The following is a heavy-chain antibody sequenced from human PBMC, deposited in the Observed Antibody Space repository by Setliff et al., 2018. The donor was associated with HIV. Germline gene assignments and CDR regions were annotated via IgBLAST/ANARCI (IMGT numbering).Heavy chain of an antibody. CDR3: AKLGDSTGVYSYFDY. Sequence: SETLSLTCSVSGRSITTGGLYWNWIRQHPGKGLEWIGYIYHSGGTYYTPSLQSRVTMSLDTSKNQFSLKLSSVTAADTAVYYCAKLGDSTGVYSYFDYWGQGMLVTVSS. D-gene: IGHD7-27*01. J-gene: IGHJ4*02. CDR1: GRSITTGGLY. CDR2: IYHSGGT. V-gene: IGHV4-31*03.